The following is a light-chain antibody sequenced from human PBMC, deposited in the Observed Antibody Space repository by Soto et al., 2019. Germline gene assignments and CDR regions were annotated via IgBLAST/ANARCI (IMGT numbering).Light chain of an antibody. J-gene: IGKJ2*01. Sequence: DIQMTQSPSSVSASVGARVTITCRASQSIYSWLAWYQQKPGKAPKLLIYAASSLQTGVPSRFSDSGSGTDFTLTISSLQPEDFATYYCQHTNTFPYTFGQGTKLEIK. CDR3: QHTNTFPYT. CDR2: AAS. CDR1: QSIYSW. V-gene: IGKV1-12*01.